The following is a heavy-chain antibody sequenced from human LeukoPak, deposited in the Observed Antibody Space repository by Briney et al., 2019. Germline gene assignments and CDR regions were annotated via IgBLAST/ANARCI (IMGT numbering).Heavy chain of an antibody. Sequence: GGSLRLSCAASGFTFSSYSMNWVRQAPGKGLEWVSSISSSSSYIYYADSVKGRFTISRDNAKNSLYLQMNSLRAEDTAVYYCASLPRGGRGADYWGRGTLVTVSS. V-gene: IGHV3-21*01. CDR2: ISSSSSYI. CDR1: GFTFSSYS. J-gene: IGHJ4*02. D-gene: IGHD4/OR15-4a*01. CDR3: ASLPRGGRGADY.